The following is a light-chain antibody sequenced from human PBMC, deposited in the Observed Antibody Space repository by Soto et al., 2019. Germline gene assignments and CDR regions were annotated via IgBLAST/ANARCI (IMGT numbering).Light chain of an antibody. CDR2: GAS. CDR3: QQYGSSSRT. V-gene: IGKV3-20*01. CDR1: QRVSRN. J-gene: IGKJ1*01. Sequence: EIVMTQSPATLSVSPGERATLSCRASQRVSRNLAWYQQKPGQAPRLLIYGASSRATGIPDRFSGSGSGTDFTLTISRLEPEDFGVYYCQQYGSSSRTFGQGTKVDI.